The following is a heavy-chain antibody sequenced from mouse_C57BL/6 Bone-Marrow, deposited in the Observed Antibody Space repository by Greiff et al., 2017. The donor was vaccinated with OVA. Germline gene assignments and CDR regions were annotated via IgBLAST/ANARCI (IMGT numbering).Heavy chain of an antibody. J-gene: IGHJ4*01. CDR3: ARKESNWDAMDY. CDR1: GFSLTSYG. D-gene: IGHD4-1*01. Sequence: VQLQQSGPGLVQPSQSLSITCTVSGFSLTSYGVHWVRQSPGKGLEWLGVIWSGGSTDYNAAFISRLSISKDNSKSQVFFKMNSLQADDTAIYYCARKESNWDAMDYWGQGTSVTVSS. V-gene: IGHV2-2*01. CDR2: IWSGGST.